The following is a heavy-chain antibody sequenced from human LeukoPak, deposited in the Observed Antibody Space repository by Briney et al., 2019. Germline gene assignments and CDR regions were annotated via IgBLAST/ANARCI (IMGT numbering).Heavy chain of an antibody. CDR2: IYYSGST. Sequence: SQTLSLTCTVSGGSISSGTYYWSWVRQHPGKGLEWIGYIYYSGSTYYNPSPKSRVTISVDTSKNQFSLKLSSVTAADTAVYYCARVLAQLWGPSDYYMDVWGKGTTVTVSS. D-gene: IGHD1-1*01. J-gene: IGHJ6*03. CDR1: GGSISSGTYY. V-gene: IGHV4-31*03. CDR3: ARVLAQLWGPSDYYMDV.